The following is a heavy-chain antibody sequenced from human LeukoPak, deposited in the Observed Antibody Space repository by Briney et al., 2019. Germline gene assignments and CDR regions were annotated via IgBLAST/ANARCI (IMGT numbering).Heavy chain of an antibody. D-gene: IGHD5-18*01. V-gene: IGHV1-69*10. CDR1: GGTFSSYA. J-gene: IGHJ6*03. CDR3: ARGPVDPYTAMIHYYYYYMDV. Sequence: SVKVSCKASGGTFSSYAISWVRQAPGQGLEWMGGIIPILGIANYAQKFQGRVTITADESTSTAYMELSSLRSEDTAVYYCARGPVDPYTAMIHYYYYYMDVWGKGTTVTVSS. CDR2: IIPILGIA.